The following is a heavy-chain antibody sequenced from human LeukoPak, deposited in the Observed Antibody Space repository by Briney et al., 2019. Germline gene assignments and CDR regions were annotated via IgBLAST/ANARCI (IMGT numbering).Heavy chain of an antibody. CDR3: ARESEGGPGTSCPDY. CDR1: GFTFSDYW. D-gene: IGHD2-2*01. J-gene: IGHJ4*02. CDR2: IKQDQSQK. Sequence: GGSLRLSCAASGFTFSDYWMTWVRQAPGKGLEWVANIKQDQSQKWYADSIKGRFTIARDNAKNSVFLQTNSLRVEDTAVYYCARESEGGPGTSCPDYWGQGTLVTVSS. V-gene: IGHV3-7*03.